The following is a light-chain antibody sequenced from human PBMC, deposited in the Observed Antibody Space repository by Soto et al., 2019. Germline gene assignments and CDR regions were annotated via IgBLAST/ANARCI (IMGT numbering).Light chain of an antibody. CDR1: QSVSSN. CDR2: GAS. V-gene: IGKV3-15*01. CDR3: QPYHNWPPLI. Sequence: EIVMTQSPATLSVSPGERATLSCRASQSVSSNLAWYQQKPGHAPRLLIFGASTRATGIPARSSGSGSGTEFILPNSSLQSEDSAGYYWQPYHNWPPLIFCGGTKVEIK. J-gene: IGKJ4*01.